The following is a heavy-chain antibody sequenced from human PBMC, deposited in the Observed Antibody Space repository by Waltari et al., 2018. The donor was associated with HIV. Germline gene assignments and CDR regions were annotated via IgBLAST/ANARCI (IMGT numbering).Heavy chain of an antibody. CDR1: GFTFDDYA. D-gene: IGHD3-3*01. CDR2: ISWDGGST. J-gene: IGHJ6*02. CDR3: AKDIADFWSGDGGMDV. V-gene: IGHV3-43D*04. Sequence: AASGFTFDDYAMHWVRQAPGKGLEWVSVISWDGGSTYYADSVKGRFTISRDNSKNSLYLQMNSLRAEDTALYYCAKDIADFWSGDGGMDVWGQGTTVTVSS.